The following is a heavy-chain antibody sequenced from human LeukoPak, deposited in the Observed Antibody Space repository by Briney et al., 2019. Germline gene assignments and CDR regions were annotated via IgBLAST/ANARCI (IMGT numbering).Heavy chain of an antibody. D-gene: IGHD6-6*01. V-gene: IGHV3-23*01. J-gene: IGHJ4*02. CDR3: AKGGAARPDF. Sequence: GGSLRLSCAASGFTFSNYAMSWVRQAPGKGLEWVSVISGSGGNTYYADSVKGRFTISRDNSKNTLYLQMNSLRADDTAVYYCAKGGAARPDFWGQGTLVTVSS. CDR2: ISGSGGNT. CDR1: GFTFSNYA.